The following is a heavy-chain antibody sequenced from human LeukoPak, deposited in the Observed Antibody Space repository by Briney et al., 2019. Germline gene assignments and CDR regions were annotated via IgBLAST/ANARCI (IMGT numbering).Heavy chain of an antibody. D-gene: IGHD3-3*01. CDR2: ISGSGGST. CDR3: ARDLYYDFWSGYSDTIDY. V-gene: IGHV3-23*01. J-gene: IGHJ4*02. Sequence: GGPLRLPCAASGFTFSSYAMSWVRQAPGKGLEWVSAISGSGGSTYYADSVKGRFTISRDNAKNSLYLQMNSLRAEDTAVYYCARDLYYDFWSGYSDTIDYWGQGTLVTVSS. CDR1: GFTFSSYA.